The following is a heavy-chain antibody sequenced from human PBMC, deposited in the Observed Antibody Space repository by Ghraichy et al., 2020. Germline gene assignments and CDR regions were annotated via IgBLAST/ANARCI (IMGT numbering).Heavy chain of an antibody. D-gene: IGHD4-11*01. CDR1: GGSISSYY. J-gene: IGHJ4*02. V-gene: IGHV4-59*01. CDR3: ARGVIYSNMYYFDY. Sequence: SETLSLTCTVSGGSISSYYWSWFRQPPGQGLEGIGYIYYSGSTNYNPSLKCLDTLSVDTSKNQFSLKLSSVTAADTAVYYYARGVIYSNMYYFDYWGQGTLVTVSS. CDR2: IYYSGST.